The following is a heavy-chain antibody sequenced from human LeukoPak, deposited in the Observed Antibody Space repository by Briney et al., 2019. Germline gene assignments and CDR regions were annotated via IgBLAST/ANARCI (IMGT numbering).Heavy chain of an antibody. D-gene: IGHD6-19*01. CDR3: ARGRISSGWYCDY. V-gene: IGHV3-64*01. CDR1: GFSFNNYI. CDR2: ISSDGGST. J-gene: IGHJ4*02. Sequence: PGGSMRRSCAASGFSFNNYIMHWVRQPPGRGLEFVSAISSDGGSTYYANSVKGRFAISRDNSKNTLYLQMGSRRAEDMAVYYCARGRISSGWYCDYWGQGTLVTISS.